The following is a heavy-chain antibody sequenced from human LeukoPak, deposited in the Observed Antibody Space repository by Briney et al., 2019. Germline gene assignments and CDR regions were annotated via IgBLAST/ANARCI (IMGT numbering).Heavy chain of an antibody. D-gene: IGHD2-2*01. V-gene: IGHV3-23*01. J-gene: IGHJ4*02. CDR1: GLTFRNHA. CDR3: AKTGPPRTSSLFDY. CDR2: LSGAGDDP. Sequence: TGGSLRLSCAASGLTFRNHAMSWARLTTGRGLEWVSTLSGAGDDPYYAGPVRGRFTVSRDNSKSTLYLHMNSLKAEDSAIYYCAKTGPPRTSSLFDYWGQGTLVTVSS.